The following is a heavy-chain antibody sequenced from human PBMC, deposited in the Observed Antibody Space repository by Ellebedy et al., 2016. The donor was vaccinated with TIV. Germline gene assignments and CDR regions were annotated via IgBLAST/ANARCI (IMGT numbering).Heavy chain of an antibody. CDR1: GFTFSSYA. V-gene: IGHV3-23*01. J-gene: IGHJ4*02. CDR2: ISGSGGST. CDR3: AKDLVAARPPFVDY. D-gene: IGHD6-6*01. Sequence: GESLKISXAASGFTFSSYAMGWVRQAPGKGLEWVSAISGSGGSTYYADSVKGRFTISRDNSKNTLYLQMNSLRAEDTAVYYCAKDLVAARPPFVDYWGQGTLVTVSS.